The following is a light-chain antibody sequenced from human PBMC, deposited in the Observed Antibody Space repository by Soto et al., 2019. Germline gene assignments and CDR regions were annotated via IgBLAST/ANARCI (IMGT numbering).Light chain of an antibody. CDR1: SSNIGLNY. CDR2: RNS. V-gene: IGLV1-47*01. J-gene: IGLJ7*01. Sequence: QSVLTQPPSASGKPGQTVTISCSRSSSNIGLNYVYWYQQLPGTAPKLLIYRNSQRPSGIPDRFSGSKSGTSASLAISGLRSEDEADYYCAAWDDSLGSHAVFGGGTQLTVL. CDR3: AAWDDSLGSHAV.